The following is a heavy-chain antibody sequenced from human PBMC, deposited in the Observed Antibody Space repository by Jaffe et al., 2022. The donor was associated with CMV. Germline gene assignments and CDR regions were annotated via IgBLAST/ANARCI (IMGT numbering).Heavy chain of an antibody. D-gene: IGHD4-17*01. CDR2: IFFSGST. CDR3: ARVNGDRTSVPVFWNLDL. J-gene: IGHJ2*01. Sequence: QVQLQESGPGLVKPSQTLSLTCTVSGGSISSGDYYWSWIRQHPGKGLEWIGYIFFSGSTYYNPSLQSRVTIAVDTSKNQFSLRLYSVTAADTAVYYCARVNGDRTSVPVFWNLDLWGRGSLVTVSS. V-gene: IGHV4-31*03. CDR1: GGSISSGDYY.